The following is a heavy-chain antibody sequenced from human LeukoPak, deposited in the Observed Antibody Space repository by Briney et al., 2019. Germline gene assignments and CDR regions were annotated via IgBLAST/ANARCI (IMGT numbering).Heavy chain of an antibody. CDR3: ARIIGSGGSGSYYYLDY. D-gene: IGHD3-10*01. V-gene: IGHV3-21*01. J-gene: IGHJ4*02. Sequence: GGSLRLSCAASGFTFSAYTVSCVRQAPRKGLEWVSSITSSGPHMYYADSVKGRFTVSRDNAKNSLSLQMNSLRAEDTAVYYCARIIGSGGSGSYYYLDYGGQGTLVTVSS. CDR2: ITSSGPHM. CDR1: GFTFSAYT.